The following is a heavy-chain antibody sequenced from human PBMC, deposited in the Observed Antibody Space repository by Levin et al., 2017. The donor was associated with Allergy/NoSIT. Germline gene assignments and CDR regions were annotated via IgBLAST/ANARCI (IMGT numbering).Heavy chain of an antibody. D-gene: IGHD5-12*01. J-gene: IGHJ5*02. V-gene: IGHV3-48*03. CDR1: GFTFSSYE. CDR2: ISSSGSTI. Sequence: PGESLKISCAASGFTFSSYEMNWVRQAPGKGLEWVSYISSSGSTIYYADSVKGRFTISRDNAKNSLYLQMNSLRAEDTAVYYCARGGYSGYDTGGPRLAPYSSGGQGANWFDPWGQGTLVTVSS. CDR3: ARGGYSGYDTGGPRLAPYSSGGQGANWFDP.